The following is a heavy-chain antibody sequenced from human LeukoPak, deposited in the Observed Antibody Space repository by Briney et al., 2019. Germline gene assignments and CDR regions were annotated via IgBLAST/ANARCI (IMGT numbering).Heavy chain of an antibody. Sequence: GASVKVSCKASGYTFTGYYMHWVRQAPGQGLEWMGWINPNSGGTNYAQKFQGRVTMTRDTSISTAYMELSRLRSDDTAVYYCARGGCSSTSCYVGYNWFDPWGQGTLVTVSS. CDR1: GYTFTGYY. D-gene: IGHD2-2*01. CDR2: INPNSGGT. J-gene: IGHJ5*02. V-gene: IGHV1-2*02. CDR3: ARGGCSSTSCYVGYNWFDP.